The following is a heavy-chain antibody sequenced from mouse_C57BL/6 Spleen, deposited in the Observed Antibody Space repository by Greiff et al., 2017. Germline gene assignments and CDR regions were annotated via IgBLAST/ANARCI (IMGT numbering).Heavy chain of an antibody. J-gene: IGHJ4*01. Sequence: DVMLVESGGGLVKPGGSLKLSCAASGFTFSDYGMHWVRQAPEKGLEWVAYISSGSSTIYYADTVKGRFTISRDNAKNTLFLQMTSLRSEDTAMYYCAVTTDYYAMDFWGQGTSVTVSS. D-gene: IGHD2-2*01. V-gene: IGHV5-17*01. CDR1: GFTFSDYG. CDR3: AVTTDYYAMDF. CDR2: ISSGSSTI.